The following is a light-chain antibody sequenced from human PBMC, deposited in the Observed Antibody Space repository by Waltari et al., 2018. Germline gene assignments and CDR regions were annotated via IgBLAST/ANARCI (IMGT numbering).Light chain of an antibody. V-gene: IGKV2-30*02. Sequence: DVVMTQSPLSLPVTIGQQASISCRSSQSLVPRDGNTYLNWIPQRPGQSPRRLIYKVSNRDSGGPDRFSGSGSGADFTLKISRVEAEDVGVYYCMQGTHWPWTLGQGTKVEIK. CDR1: QSLVPRDGNTY. J-gene: IGKJ1*01. CDR3: MQGTHWPWT. CDR2: KVS.